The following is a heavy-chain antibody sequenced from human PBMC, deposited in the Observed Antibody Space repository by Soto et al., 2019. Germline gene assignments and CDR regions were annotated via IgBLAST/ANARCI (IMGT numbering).Heavy chain of an antibody. J-gene: IGHJ3*02. D-gene: IGHD1-26*01. CDR1: GGSISSSNW. CDR3: VRDNSGSSSVLDI. CDR2: IYHSGST. V-gene: IGHV4-4*02. Sequence: SETLSLTCAVSGGSISSSNWWSWVRQPPGKGLEWIGEIYHSGSTNYNPSLKSRVTISVDKSKNQFSLKLSSVTAADTAVYYCVRDNSGSSSVLDIWGQGTMVTVSS.